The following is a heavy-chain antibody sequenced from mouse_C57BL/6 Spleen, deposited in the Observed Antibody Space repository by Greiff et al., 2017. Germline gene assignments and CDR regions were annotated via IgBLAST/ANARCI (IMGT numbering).Heavy chain of an antibody. Sequence: LVESGAELVKPGASVKISCKASGYAFSSYWMNWVKQRPGKGLEWIGQIYPGDGDTNYNGKFKGKATLTADKSSSTAYMQLSSLTSEVSAVYFCARGRDYDFDYWGQGTTLTVSS. CDR1: GYAFSSYW. D-gene: IGHD2-4*01. J-gene: IGHJ2*01. V-gene: IGHV1-80*01. CDR3: ARGRDYDFDY. CDR2: IYPGDGDT.